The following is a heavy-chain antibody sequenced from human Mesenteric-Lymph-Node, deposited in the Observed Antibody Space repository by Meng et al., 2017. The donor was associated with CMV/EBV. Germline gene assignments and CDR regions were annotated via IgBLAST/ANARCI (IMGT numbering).Heavy chain of an antibody. J-gene: IGHJ4*02. CDR1: GFTFSSYA. CDR2: IAASNMET. V-gene: IGHV3-21*06. Sequence: GESLKISCAASGFTFSSYAMSWVRQAPGKGLEWVSSIAASNMETTYADSVKGRFTISRDNAKNSLFLQMNSLRAEDTAVYYCTRDLYYFCGGDCYYFDVWGQGTLVTVSS. D-gene: IGHD2-21*02. CDR3: TRDLYYFCGGDCYYFDV.